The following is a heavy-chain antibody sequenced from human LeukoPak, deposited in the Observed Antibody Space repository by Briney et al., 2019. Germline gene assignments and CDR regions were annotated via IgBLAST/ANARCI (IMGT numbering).Heavy chain of an antibody. Sequence: GASVKVSCKASGYTFTGYYMHWVRQAPGQGLEWMGWINPNSGGTNYAQKFQGRVTMTRDTSISTAYMELSRLRSDDTAVYYCARSKGYSSSSNAFDIWGQGTMVTVSS. CDR1: GYTFTGYY. J-gene: IGHJ3*02. V-gene: IGHV1-2*02. CDR2: INPNSGGT. D-gene: IGHD6-6*01. CDR3: ARSKGYSSSSNAFDI.